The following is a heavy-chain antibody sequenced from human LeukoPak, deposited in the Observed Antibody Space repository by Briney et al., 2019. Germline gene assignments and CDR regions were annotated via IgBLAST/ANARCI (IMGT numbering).Heavy chain of an antibody. CDR2: IIPIFGTA. D-gene: IGHD6-13*01. J-gene: IGHJ4*02. CDR1: GGTFSSYA. Sequence: SVKVPCKASGGTFSSYAISWVRQAPGQGLEWMGGIIPIFGTANYAQKFQGRVTITADESTSTAYMELSSLRSEDTAVYYCASTESALHDSSSWYDYWGQGTLVSVSS. CDR3: ASTESALHDSSSWYDY. V-gene: IGHV1-69*13.